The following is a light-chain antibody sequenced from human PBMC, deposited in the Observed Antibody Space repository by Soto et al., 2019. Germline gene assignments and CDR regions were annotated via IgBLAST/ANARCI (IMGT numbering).Light chain of an antibody. Sequence: QSALTQPASVSGSPGQSITISCTGTSSDVGGYNYVSWYQQHPGKAPKLMIYDVSNRPSGVSKRFSGSKSGNTASLTISGLQSEDEADYYCSSYISSSTVVFGGGTKLTVL. CDR1: SSDVGGYNY. J-gene: IGLJ2*01. CDR3: SSYISSSTVV. CDR2: DVS. V-gene: IGLV2-14*01.